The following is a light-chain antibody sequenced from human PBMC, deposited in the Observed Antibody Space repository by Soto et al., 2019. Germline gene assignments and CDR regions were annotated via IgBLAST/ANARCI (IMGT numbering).Light chain of an antibody. V-gene: IGLV2-14*01. CDR2: EVS. J-gene: IGLJ2*01. CDR1: SSDVGGYNY. Sequence: QSALTQPASVSGSPGQSITISCTGTSSDVGGYNYVSWYQHHPGKAPKLMIYEVSDRPSGVSNRFSGSKSGNTASQTISGLQAEDEADYYCSSYTSSSTLVFGGGTKLTVL. CDR3: SSYTSSSTLV.